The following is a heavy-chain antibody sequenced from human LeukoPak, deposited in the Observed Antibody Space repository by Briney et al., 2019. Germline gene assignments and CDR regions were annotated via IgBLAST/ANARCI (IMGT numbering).Heavy chain of an antibody. Sequence: ASVKVSCKASGYTFPSYFMHWVRQAPGQGLEWMGIINPSGGSTSYAQKFQGRVTMTRDTSTSTVYMELSSLRSEDTAVYYCARGAGATNAFDIWGQGTMVTVSS. J-gene: IGHJ3*02. CDR1: GYTFPSYF. V-gene: IGHV1-46*01. D-gene: IGHD1-26*01. CDR3: ARGAGATNAFDI. CDR2: INPSGGST.